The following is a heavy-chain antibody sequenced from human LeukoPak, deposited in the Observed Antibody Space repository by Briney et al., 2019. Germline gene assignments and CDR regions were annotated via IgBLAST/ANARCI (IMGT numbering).Heavy chain of an antibody. J-gene: IGHJ6*03. V-gene: IGHV4-34*01. D-gene: IGHD3-3*01. CDR2: INHSGST. CDR1: GGSFSGYY. CDR3: ARAPPDFWSGSAIHYYYYMDV. Sequence: PSETLSLTCAVYGGSFSGYYLSWIRQPPGKGLEWIGEINHSGSTNYNPSLKSRVTISVDTSKNQFSLKLSSVTAADTAVYYCARAPPDFWSGSAIHYYYYMDVWGKGTRSPSP.